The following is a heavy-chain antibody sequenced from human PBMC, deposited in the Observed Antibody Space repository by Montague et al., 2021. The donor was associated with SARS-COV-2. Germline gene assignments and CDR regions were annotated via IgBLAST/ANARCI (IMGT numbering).Heavy chain of an antibody. CDR1: GFSLNTDGVG. J-gene: IGHJ3*01. CDR2: IYWDGDQ. D-gene: IGHD3-3*01. V-gene: IGHV2-5*02. Sequence: PALVKPTQTLTLTCVFSGFSLNTDGVGVAGIRRPPGKALEWLALIYWDGDQRYSPSLKTRVTITKDTSRNRVVLTMTNLDPVDTATYYCARRYDFYRAEAFDVWGQGTMVTVSS. CDR3: ARRYDFYRAEAFDV.